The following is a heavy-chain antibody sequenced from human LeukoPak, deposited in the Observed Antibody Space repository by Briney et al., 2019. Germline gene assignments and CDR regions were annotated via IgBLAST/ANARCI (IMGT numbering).Heavy chain of an antibody. CDR2: IYYSGST. D-gene: IGHD6-19*01. V-gene: IGHV4-34*01. CDR3: ARAPAVAGTNDGFDY. CDR1: GGPLSGYQ. J-gene: IGHJ4*02. Sequence: PSETLSLTCEVYGGPLSGYQWTWLRQAPGQGLDGIGGIYYSGSTYYNPSLKSRVTISVDTSKNQFSLKLSSVTAADTAVYYCARAPAVAGTNDGFDYWGQGTLVAVSS.